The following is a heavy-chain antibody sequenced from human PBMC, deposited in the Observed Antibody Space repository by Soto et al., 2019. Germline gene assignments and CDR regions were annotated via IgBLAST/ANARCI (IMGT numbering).Heavy chain of an antibody. V-gene: IGHV3-21*01. CDR1: GFTFSSYS. Sequence: GGSLRLSCAASGFTFSSYSMNWVRQAPGKGLEWVSSISSSSSYIYYADSVKGRFTISRDNAKNSLYLQMNSLRAEDTAVYYCARRPAFTISDAFDIWGQGTMVTVSS. CDR2: ISSSSSYI. D-gene: IGHD3-3*01. CDR3: ARRPAFTISDAFDI. J-gene: IGHJ3*02.